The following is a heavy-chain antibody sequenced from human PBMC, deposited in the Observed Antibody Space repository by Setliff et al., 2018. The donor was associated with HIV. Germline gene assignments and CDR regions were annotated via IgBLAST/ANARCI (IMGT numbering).Heavy chain of an antibody. CDR2: IFHGGNT. V-gene: IGHV4-4*02. J-gene: IGHJ4*02. Sequence: LSLTCTVSGGPIRSPNWWSWVRQPPGKGLEWIGEIFHGGNTNYSPSLESRVTLSVDKSKNQFSLRLSSVTAADTAAYYCATLAAAGESYDYWGQGSLVTVSS. CDR3: ATLAAAGESYDY. D-gene: IGHD6-13*01. CDR1: GGPIRSPNW.